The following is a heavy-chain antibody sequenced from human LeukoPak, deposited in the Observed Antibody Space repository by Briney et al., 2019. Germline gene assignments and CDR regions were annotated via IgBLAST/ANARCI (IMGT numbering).Heavy chain of an antibody. CDR3: ASAVTVVEYYYYGMDV. V-gene: IGHV1-69*13. D-gene: IGHD4-23*01. CDR2: IIPIFGTA. CDR1: GGTFSSYA. J-gene: IGHJ6*02. Sequence: SVKVSCKASGGTFSSYAISWVRQAPGQGLEWMGGIIPIFGTANYAQKFQGRVTITADESTSTAYMELSSLRSEDTAVYYCASAVTVVEYYYYGMDVWGQGTTVTVSS.